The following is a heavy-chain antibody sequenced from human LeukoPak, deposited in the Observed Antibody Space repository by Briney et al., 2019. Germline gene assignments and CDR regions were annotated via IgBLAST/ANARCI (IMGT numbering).Heavy chain of an antibody. D-gene: IGHD6-13*01. J-gene: IGHJ4*02. CDR3: ATPTLAAAGVDY. CDR2: ISYDGNNK. Sequence: PGRSLRLSCAASGFTFSSYGMHWVRQAPGKGLEWVAVISYDGNNKYYADSVKGRFTISRDNSKNTLYLQMNSLRAEDTAVYYCATPTLAAAGVDYWGQGTLVTVSS. V-gene: IGHV3-30*12. CDR1: GFTFSSYG.